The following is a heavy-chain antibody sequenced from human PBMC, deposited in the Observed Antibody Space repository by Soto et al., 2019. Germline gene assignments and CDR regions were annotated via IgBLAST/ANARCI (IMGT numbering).Heavy chain of an antibody. CDR1: GASVSGDGSY. CDR2: IHNSGST. J-gene: IGHJ4*02. CDR3: ARDLGSEQWFFDN. V-gene: IGHV4-31*03. D-gene: IGHD6-19*01. Sequence: QVQLQESGPGLVKPSQTLSLTCLVSGASVSGDGSYCSWIRQHPGQGLEFIGYIHNSGSTYSNPSLENRVDMSIDTSKNQFSLRLSSVTAADSAVYFCARDLGSEQWFFDNWGQGILVTVSS.